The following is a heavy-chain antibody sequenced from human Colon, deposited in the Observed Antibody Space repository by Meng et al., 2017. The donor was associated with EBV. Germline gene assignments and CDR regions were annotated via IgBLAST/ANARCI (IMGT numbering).Heavy chain of an antibody. CDR2: INHSGSA. Sequence: QVQLKQGGEGLLEPSETLSLTCGVSGGSLSGYYWSWIRHFPGRTLEFIGDINHSGSANYNPSLRSRVTISVDTSKNQIFLNLHSVTAADTAVYHCARTFGYCSNNNCPRTLGYWGQGTLVTVSS. V-gene: IGHV4-34*02. J-gene: IGHJ4*02. CDR3: ARTFGYCSNNNCPRTLGY. CDR1: GGSLSGYY. D-gene: IGHD2-2*03.